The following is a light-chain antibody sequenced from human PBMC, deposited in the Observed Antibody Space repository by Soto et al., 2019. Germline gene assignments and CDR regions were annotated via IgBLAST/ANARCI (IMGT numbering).Light chain of an antibody. V-gene: IGLV2-14*03. Sequence: QSALTQPASVSGSPGQSITISCTETSSDVGGYNYVSWYQHQPGKAPKLMFYGVNNRPSGVSNRFSASKSGNTASLTISGLQAEDEADYYCISYTSSSTLVFGGGTKVTVL. CDR2: GVN. J-gene: IGLJ2*01. CDR1: SSDVGGYNY. CDR3: ISYTSSSTLV.